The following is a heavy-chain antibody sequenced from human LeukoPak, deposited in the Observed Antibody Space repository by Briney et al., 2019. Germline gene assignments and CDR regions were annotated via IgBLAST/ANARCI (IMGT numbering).Heavy chain of an antibody. CDR2: IYYSGST. D-gene: IGHD3-10*01. CDR1: GGSISSSSYC. J-gene: IGHJ4*02. V-gene: IGHV4-39*01. CDR3: ARQNAFYGSGSYYPLYFDY. Sequence: SETLSLTCTVSGGSISSSSYCWGWIRQPPGKWLEWIGSIYYSGSTYYNPSLKSRVTISVDTSKNQFSLKLSSVTAADTAVYYCARQNAFYGSGSYYPLYFDYWGQGTLVTVSS.